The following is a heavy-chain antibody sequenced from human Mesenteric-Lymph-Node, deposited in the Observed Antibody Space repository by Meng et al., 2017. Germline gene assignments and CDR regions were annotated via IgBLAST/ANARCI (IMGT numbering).Heavy chain of an antibody. Sequence: SETLSLPCTVSGGSISSSSYYWGWIRQPPGKGLEWIGSIYYSGSTYYNPSLKSRVTMSVDTSKNQFSLKLSSVTAADTAVYYCAVVDYYDSSGYYHDYWGQGTLVTVSS. J-gene: IGHJ4*02. V-gene: IGHV4-39*07. D-gene: IGHD3-22*01. CDR1: GGSISSSSYY. CDR2: IYYSGST. CDR3: AVVDYYDSSGYYHDY.